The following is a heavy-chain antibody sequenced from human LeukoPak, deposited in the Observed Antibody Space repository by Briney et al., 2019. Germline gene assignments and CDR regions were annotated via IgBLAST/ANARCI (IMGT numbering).Heavy chain of an antibody. CDR2: VTSSSSTI. CDR3: ARGTSPFDP. CDR1: GFTFSSYS. J-gene: IGHJ5*02. Sequence: LGGSLRLSCVASGFTFSSYSMNWVRQAPGKGPEWISYVTSSSSTIYYADSVKGRFTISRDNAKNSLYLQMNSLRDEDTALYYCARGTSPFDPWGRGTLVTVSS. V-gene: IGHV3-48*02.